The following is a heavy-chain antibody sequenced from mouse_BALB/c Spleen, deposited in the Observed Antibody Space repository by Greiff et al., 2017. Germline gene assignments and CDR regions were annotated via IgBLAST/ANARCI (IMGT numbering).Heavy chain of an antibody. Sequence: VQLQQSGPELVKPGASVKISCKASGYSFTGYYMHWVKQSHVKSLEWIGRINPYNGATSYNQNFKDKASLTVDKSSSTAYMELHSLTSEDSAVYYCARGLLRHYYAMDYWGQGTSVTVSS. CDR2: INPYNGAT. V-gene: IGHV1-31*01. CDR3: ARGLLRHYYAMDY. J-gene: IGHJ4*01. CDR1: GYSFTGYY. D-gene: IGHD1-2*01.